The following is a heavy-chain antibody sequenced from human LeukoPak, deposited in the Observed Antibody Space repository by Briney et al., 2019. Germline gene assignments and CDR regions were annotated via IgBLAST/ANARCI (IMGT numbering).Heavy chain of an antibody. CDR3: AKDPYYYDSSGYYTPPG. D-gene: IGHD3-22*01. V-gene: IGHV3-23*01. Sequence: GGSPRLSCAASGFTFSSYAMSWVRQAPGKGLEWVSAISGSGGSTYYADSVKGRFTISRDNSKNTLYLQMNSLRAEDTAVYYCAKDPYYYDSSGYYTPPGWGQGTLVTVSS. J-gene: IGHJ4*02. CDR2: ISGSGGST. CDR1: GFTFSSYA.